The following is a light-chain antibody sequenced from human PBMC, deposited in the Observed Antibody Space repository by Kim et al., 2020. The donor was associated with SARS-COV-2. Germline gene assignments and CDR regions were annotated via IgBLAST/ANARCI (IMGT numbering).Light chain of an antibody. CDR2: MAY. CDR1: QSIGDW. Sequence: DIQMTQSPSTLSASVGDRVIITCRASQSIGDWLAWYQHKPGKAPKLLIYMAYNLEKGVPSRFSGSGFGTEFTLTINSLQPDDFATYYCQQYQTYSLTFGPGTKVDIK. J-gene: IGKJ3*01. CDR3: QQYQTYSLT. V-gene: IGKV1-5*03.